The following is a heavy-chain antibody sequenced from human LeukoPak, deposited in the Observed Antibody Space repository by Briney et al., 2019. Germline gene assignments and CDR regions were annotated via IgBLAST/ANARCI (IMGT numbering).Heavy chain of an antibody. J-gene: IGHJ4*02. CDR2: IYHSGST. CDR1: GYSIGSDYY. Sequence: SETLSLTCTVSGYSIGSDYYWGWIRQPPGKGLEWIVSIYHSGSTYYNPSLKSRVTISIDTSKNQFSLKLSSVTAADSAVYYCARDQGQLGFWGQGTLVTVSS. D-gene: IGHD3-16*01. V-gene: IGHV4-38-2*02. CDR3: ARDQGQLGF.